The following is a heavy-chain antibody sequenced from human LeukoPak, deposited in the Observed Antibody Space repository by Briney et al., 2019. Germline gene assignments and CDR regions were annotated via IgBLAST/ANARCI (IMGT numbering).Heavy chain of an antibody. Sequence: PSETLSLTCTVSGASISSHYWSWIRQPPGRGLEWIGYIHYRGITSYDPSLKSRVTMSIDTSKSQFSLNLNSVTAADTAVYYCARVYDYGKFDFWGPGTPLTVSS. CDR2: IHYRGIT. CDR3: ARVYDYGKFDF. V-gene: IGHV4-59*11. D-gene: IGHD4/OR15-4a*01. J-gene: IGHJ4*02. CDR1: GASISSHY.